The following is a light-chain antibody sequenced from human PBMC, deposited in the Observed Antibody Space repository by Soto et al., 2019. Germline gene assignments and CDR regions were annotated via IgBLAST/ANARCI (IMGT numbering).Light chain of an antibody. CDR3: ATWDDSLNGPV. V-gene: IGLV1-44*01. CDR2: SNN. J-gene: IGLJ7*01. CDR1: SSKIGSNT. Sequence: QAVVTQPPSASGTPGQRVTISCSGSSSKIGSNTVNWYQQLPGTAPKLLIYSNNQRPSGVPDRFSGSKSGTSASLAISGLQSEDEADYYCATWDDSLNGPVFGGGTQLTSS.